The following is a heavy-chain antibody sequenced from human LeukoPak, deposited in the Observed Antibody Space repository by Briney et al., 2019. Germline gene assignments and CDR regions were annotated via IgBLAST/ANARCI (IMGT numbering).Heavy chain of an antibody. Sequence: GGSLRLSCAASGFTFSSYAMSWVRQAPGKGLEWVSAISGSGGSTYYADSVKGRFTISRDNSQNTLSLHMISLRAEDTAVYYCVKISSVAQTSYGHFDYWGQGTLATVSS. D-gene: IGHD3-16*01. CDR3: VKISSVAQTSYGHFDY. J-gene: IGHJ4*02. V-gene: IGHV3-23*01. CDR2: ISGSGGST. CDR1: GFTFSSYA.